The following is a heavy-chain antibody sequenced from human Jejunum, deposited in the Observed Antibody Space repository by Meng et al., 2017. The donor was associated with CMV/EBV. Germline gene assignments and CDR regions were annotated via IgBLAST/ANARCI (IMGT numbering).Heavy chain of an antibody. V-gene: IGHV3-7*01. D-gene: IGHD1-26*01. CDR2: IKQDGTEK. Sequence: SWVRQAPGKGLEWVANIKQDGTEKNEVDAVKGRFTIYRDNAKNSLYLQLSSLRAEDTAVYYCARDDFIVGANTRGYWYYYQGMDAWGRGTTGTVSS. CDR3: ARDDFIVGANTRGYWYYYQGMDA. J-gene: IGHJ6*02.